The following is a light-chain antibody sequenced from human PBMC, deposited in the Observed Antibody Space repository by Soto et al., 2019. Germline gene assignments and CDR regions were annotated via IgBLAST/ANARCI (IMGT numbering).Light chain of an antibody. CDR3: RQYYTTPNS. CDR2: WAS. V-gene: IGKV4-1*01. Sequence: DIVMTQSPDSLAVSLGERATINCRSSQNVLYSSNNKNYLAWYQQKAGQPPKLLIYWASTRASGVPDRFSGSGSGTDFTLTITSLQAEDVAVYHCRQYYTTPNSFGQGTKLEIK. J-gene: IGKJ2*01. CDR1: QNVLYSSNNKNY.